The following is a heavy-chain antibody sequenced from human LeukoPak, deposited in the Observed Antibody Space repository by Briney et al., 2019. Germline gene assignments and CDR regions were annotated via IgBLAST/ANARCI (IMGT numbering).Heavy chain of an antibody. D-gene: IGHD3-22*01. J-gene: IGHJ3*02. Sequence: GGSLRLSCAASGFTFSDYGMHWVRQAPGKGLEWVAVIWYGGNNQYYADSLKGRFTISRDNSKNTLYLQMNSLRAEDTAVYYCARDLAIYYDSSGPTRGAFDIWGQGTMVTVSS. CDR3: ARDLAIYYDSSGPTRGAFDI. CDR2: IWYGGNNQ. CDR1: GFTFSDYG. V-gene: IGHV3-33*01.